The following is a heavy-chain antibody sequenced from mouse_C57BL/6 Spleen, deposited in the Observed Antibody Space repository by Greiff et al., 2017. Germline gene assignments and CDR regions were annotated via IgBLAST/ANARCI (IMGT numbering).Heavy chain of an antibody. CDR2: INPGSGGT. CDR1: GYAFTNYL. V-gene: IGHV1-54*01. D-gene: IGHD2-1*01. J-gene: IGHJ4*01. CDR3: ARDGNYGGGAMDY. Sequence: QVQLQQSGAELVRPGTSVKVSCKASGYAFTNYLIEWVKQRPGQGLEWIGVINPGSGGTNYNEKFKGEATLTADKSSSTAYMQLSSLTSEDSAVYFCARDGNYGGGAMDYWGQGTSVTVSS.